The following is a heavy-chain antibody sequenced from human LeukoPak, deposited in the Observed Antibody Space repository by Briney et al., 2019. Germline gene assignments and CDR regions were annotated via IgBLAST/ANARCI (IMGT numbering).Heavy chain of an antibody. V-gene: IGHV4-38-2*02. CDR1: GGSISSYY. Sequence: SETLSLTCTVSGGSISSYYWGWIRQPPGKGLEWIGSIYHSGSTYYNPSLKSRVTISVDTSKNQFSLKLSSVTAADTAVYYCAYQRGAAATYFDYWGQGTLVTVSS. CDR3: AYQRGAAATYFDY. CDR2: IYHSGST. D-gene: IGHD6-13*01. J-gene: IGHJ4*02.